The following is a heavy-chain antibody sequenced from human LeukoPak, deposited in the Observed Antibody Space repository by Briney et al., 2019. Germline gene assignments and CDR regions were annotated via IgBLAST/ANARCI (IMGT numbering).Heavy chain of an antibody. J-gene: IGHJ6*02. CDR2: INHSGST. CDR3: ARGLVTMVRGGLSGYYYGMDV. D-gene: IGHD3-10*01. CDR1: GGSFSGYY. V-gene: IGHV4-34*01. Sequence: SETLSLTCAVYGGSFSGYYWSWIRQPAAQGLGWIGEINHSGSTNHNPSLKSRVTISVDTSKNQFSLKLSSVTAADTAVYYCARGLVTMVRGGLSGYYYGMDVWGQGTTVTVSS.